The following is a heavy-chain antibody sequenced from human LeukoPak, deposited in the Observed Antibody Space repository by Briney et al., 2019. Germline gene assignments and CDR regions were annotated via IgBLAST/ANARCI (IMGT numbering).Heavy chain of an antibody. CDR2: LWYDGDRK. CDR1: GLTFSTYA. Sequence: GGSLRLSCAASGLTFSTYAMNWVRQAPGKGLEWVALLWYDGDRKYCADSVKGRCTISGDQSKNTLYLQLNSLRVEDTGVYYCARGEIKMLGYNDHYYAMDVWGQGTTVTVSS. J-gene: IGHJ6*02. V-gene: IGHV3-33*08. D-gene: IGHD5-24*01. CDR3: ARGEIKMLGYNDHYYAMDV.